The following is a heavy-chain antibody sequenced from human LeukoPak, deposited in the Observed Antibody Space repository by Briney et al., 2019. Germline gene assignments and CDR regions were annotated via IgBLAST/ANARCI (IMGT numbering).Heavy chain of an antibody. J-gene: IGHJ4*02. V-gene: IGHV3-7*03. CDR1: GLSITNYW. Sequence: GGSLRLSCVASGLSITNYWMSWFRQAPGKGLEWVANIKRDASEKYYVDSVKGRFTISRDNSKSTLYIQMNSLRAEDTAVYYCTRHGVSIAVASDYWGQGTLVTVSS. CDR3: TRHGVSIAVASDY. CDR2: IKRDASEK. D-gene: IGHD6-19*01.